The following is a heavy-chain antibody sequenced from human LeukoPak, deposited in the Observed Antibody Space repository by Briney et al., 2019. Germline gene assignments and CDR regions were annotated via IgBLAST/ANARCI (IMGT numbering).Heavy chain of an antibody. J-gene: IGHJ4*02. CDR2: IRYDETKT. V-gene: IGHV3-30*02. Sequence: GGSLRLSCAASGFTFSYYGMHWVRQAPGQGREWVAFIRYDETKTYFGDSVKGRFSISRDNSKNTVYLQMNSLRAEDTAMYYCAKSHLPNTYSGTYYCDYWGQGTLVTVSS. CDR3: AKSHLPNTYSGTYYCDY. D-gene: IGHD1-26*01. CDR1: GFTFSYYG.